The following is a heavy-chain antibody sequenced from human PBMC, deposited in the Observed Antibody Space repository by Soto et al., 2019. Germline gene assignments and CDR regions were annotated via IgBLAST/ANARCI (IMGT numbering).Heavy chain of an antibody. CDR3: ARGGYDIVVVPAADDAFDI. J-gene: IGHJ3*02. D-gene: IGHD2-2*01. V-gene: IGHV1-2*04. CDR2: INPNSGGT. CDR1: GYTFTGYY. Sequence: ASVKVSCKASGYTFTGYYMHWVQQAPGQGLEWMGWINPNSGGTNYAQKFQGWVTMTRDTSISTAYMELSRLRSDDTAVYYCARGGYDIVVVPAADDAFDIWGQGTMVTVSS.